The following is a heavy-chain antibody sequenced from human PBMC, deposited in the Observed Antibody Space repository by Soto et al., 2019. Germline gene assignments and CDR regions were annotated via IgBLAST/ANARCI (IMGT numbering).Heavy chain of an antibody. Sequence: PSETLSLTCTVSCGSISSYYWSWIRQPPGKGLEWIGEINHSGSTNYNPSLKSRVTISVDTSKNQFSLKLSSVTAADTAVYYCARAMTTVTTIDYWGQGTLVTVSS. V-gene: IGHV4-34*01. D-gene: IGHD4-17*01. J-gene: IGHJ4*02. CDR3: ARAMTTVTTIDY. CDR2: INHSGST. CDR1: CGSISSYY.